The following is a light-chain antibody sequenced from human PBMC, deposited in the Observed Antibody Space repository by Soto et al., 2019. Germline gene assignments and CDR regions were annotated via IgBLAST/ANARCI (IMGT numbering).Light chain of an antibody. CDR2: DAY. V-gene: IGKV1-5*01. CDR3: QKYESYSPLT. J-gene: IGKJ4*01. Sequence: DIQMTQSPSILSASVGDRVTITCRASQSIRSWLAWYQQKPGKAPKLLIYDAYSLESGVPSKFSCSRSGTELTLTIASLQPEDVATYYCQKYESYSPLTFGGGTKVEIK. CDR1: QSIRSW.